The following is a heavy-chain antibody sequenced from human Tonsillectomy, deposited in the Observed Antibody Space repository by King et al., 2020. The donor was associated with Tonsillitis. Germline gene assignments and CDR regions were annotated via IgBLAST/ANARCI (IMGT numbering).Heavy chain of an antibody. CDR1: GYTFTGYY. Sequence: QLVQSGAEVKKPGASVKVSCKASGYTFTGYYIHWVRQAPGKGLEWIGWINLNTGGTNYAQKFQGWVTMTRDTSISTAYMELSRLKSDDTAVYYCARDNGMDVWGQGTTVTVSS. J-gene: IGHJ6*02. CDR2: INLNTGGT. V-gene: IGHV1-2*04. CDR3: ARDNGMDV.